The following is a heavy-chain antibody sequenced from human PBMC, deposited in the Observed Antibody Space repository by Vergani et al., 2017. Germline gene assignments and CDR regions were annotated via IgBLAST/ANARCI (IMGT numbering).Heavy chain of an antibody. CDR3: AKGSGFASPFNS. CDR1: GGTFDTHA. J-gene: IGHJ4*02. Sequence: QVQLVQSGAEVQKPESSVKVSCRASGGTFDTHAFSWVRQAPGQRLEWMGAIIPIFGTTNYAPKFQGRVSITADESTNVVYMELNRLKSEDTARYFCAKGSGFASPFNSWGQGSPVIVSS. V-gene: IGHV1-69*01. D-gene: IGHD5-12*01. CDR2: IIPIFGTT.